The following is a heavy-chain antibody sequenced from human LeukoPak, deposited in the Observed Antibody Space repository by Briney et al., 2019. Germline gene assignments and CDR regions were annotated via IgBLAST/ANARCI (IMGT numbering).Heavy chain of an antibody. J-gene: IGHJ6*03. CDR2: ISGYNGNT. D-gene: IGHD1-26*01. Sequence: ASVKVSCKASGYTFTTYNINWVRQAPGQGLEWMGWISGYNGNTNYAQKLQGRVTMTTDTSTSTAYMELRSLKSDDTAVYYCARDRGAVGASLGPGPYYYYMDVWGKGTTVTVSS. CDR1: GYTFTTYN. V-gene: IGHV1-18*01. CDR3: ARDRGAVGASLGPGPYYYYMDV.